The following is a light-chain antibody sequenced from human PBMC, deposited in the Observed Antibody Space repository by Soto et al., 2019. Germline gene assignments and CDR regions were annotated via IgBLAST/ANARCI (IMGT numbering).Light chain of an antibody. CDR3: SSYTSSSTYV. CDR1: SSDVGGYNY. Sequence: QSALTQPASVSGSPGQSITISCTGTSSDVGGYNYVSWYQQHPGKAPKLMTYDVSNRPSGVSNRFSGSKSVNTASLTISGLQAEDEADYYCSSYTSSSTYVFGTGTNSPS. J-gene: IGLJ1*01. V-gene: IGLV2-14*01. CDR2: DVS.